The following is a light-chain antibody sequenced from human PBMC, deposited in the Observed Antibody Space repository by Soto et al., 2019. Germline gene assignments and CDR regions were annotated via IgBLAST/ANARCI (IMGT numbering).Light chain of an antibody. Sequence: DIQMTQSAFSLYSSVGDRVTITCRATQSIFTKFNWNQQNPAKPPKLLIYAAVSLQSGSPPRFSAHGSGTDFTVTISSLQPEDFAIYYCQRTCSRPQWTVGQGPKGASK. CDR1: QSIFTK. CDR3: QRTCSRPQWT. V-gene: IGKV1-39*01. J-gene: IGKJ1*01. CDR2: AAV.